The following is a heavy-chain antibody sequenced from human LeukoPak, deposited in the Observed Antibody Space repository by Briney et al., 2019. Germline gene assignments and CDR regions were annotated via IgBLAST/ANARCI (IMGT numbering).Heavy chain of an antibody. J-gene: IGHJ4*02. V-gene: IGHV3-30*14. CDR2: ISHDGTNK. CDR1: GFSFSNSA. CDR3: ATEDVDTGDF. D-gene: IGHD5-18*01. Sequence: GRSLRLSCAASGFSFSNSAIHWVRQSPAKGLEWLAFISHDGTNKYYSDSVEGRFTVSRHNSLNTAHLQMNSLRPEDTAIYYCATEDVDTGDFWGQGTLVTVSS.